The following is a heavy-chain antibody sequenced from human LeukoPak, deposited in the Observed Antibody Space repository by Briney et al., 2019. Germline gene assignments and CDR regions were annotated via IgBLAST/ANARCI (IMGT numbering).Heavy chain of an antibody. J-gene: IGHJ4*02. CDR2: IYPGDSDT. CDR1: GYSFTSYW. V-gene: IGHV5-51*01. Sequence: GESLKISCKGSGYSFTSYWIGWVRQMPGKGLEWMGIIYPGDSDTRYSPSFQGQVTISAGKSISTAYLQWSSLKASDTAMYYCASGYSSSWYIIDYWGQGTLVTVSS. D-gene: IGHD6-13*01. CDR3: ASGYSSSWYIIDY.